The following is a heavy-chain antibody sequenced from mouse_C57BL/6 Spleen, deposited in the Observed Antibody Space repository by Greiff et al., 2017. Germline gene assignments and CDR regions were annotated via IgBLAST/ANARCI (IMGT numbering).Heavy chain of an antibody. CDR3: TRFITTVVAYFDY. CDR1: GYTFTDYE. J-gene: IGHJ2*01. CDR2: IDPETGGT. V-gene: IGHV1-15*01. D-gene: IGHD1-1*01. Sequence: VQLVESGAELVRPGASVTLSCKASGYTFTDYEMHWVKQTPVHGLEWIGAIDPETGGTAYNQKFKGKAILTADKSSSTAYMELRSLTSEDSAVYYCTRFITTVVAYFDYWGQGTTLTVSS.